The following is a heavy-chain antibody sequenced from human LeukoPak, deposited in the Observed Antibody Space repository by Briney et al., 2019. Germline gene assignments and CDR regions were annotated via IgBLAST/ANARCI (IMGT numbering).Heavy chain of an antibody. J-gene: IGHJ4*02. V-gene: IGHV3-23*01. CDR2: MSASGGTT. CDR1: GFTLSSYA. D-gene: IGHD5-24*01. Sequence: PGGSLRLSCAAAGFTLSSYAMNWVLQTPGEGLEWVSGMSASGGTTYADSVKGRFTISRDTSKNTLYLQMDALRAEDTAIYFCAKEIGRDDYNRCDYWGQGTPVTVSS. CDR3: AKEIGRDDYNRCDY.